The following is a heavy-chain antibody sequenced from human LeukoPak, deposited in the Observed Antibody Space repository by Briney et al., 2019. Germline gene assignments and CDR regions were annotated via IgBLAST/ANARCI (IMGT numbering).Heavy chain of an antibody. Sequence: GGSLRLSCAASGFTFSVFWMSWVRQAPGKGLEWVANIKQDGSEKYYVDSVKGRFTTSRDNDNNSMYLQINSLRAEDTAVYYCARYHGGYFAYWGQGTLVTVSS. D-gene: IGHD2-15*01. CDR2: IKQDGSEK. CDR1: GFTFSVFW. J-gene: IGHJ4*02. CDR3: ARYHGGYFAY. V-gene: IGHV3-7*01.